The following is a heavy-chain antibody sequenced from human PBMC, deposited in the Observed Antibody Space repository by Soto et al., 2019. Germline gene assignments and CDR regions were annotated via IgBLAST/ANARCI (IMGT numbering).Heavy chain of an antibody. D-gene: IGHD1-1*01. CDR3: ARDDWNDLTNEAFYI. J-gene: IGHJ3*02. V-gene: IGHV4-61*01. CDR1: GGSVSSGSYY. Sequence: QVQLQESGPGLVKPSETLSLTCTVSGGSVSSGSYYWSWIRQPPGKGLEWIGYIYYSGSTNYNPSLKSRVPLSVAWSTNQFPLKLSSVTGAHTAVYYCARDDWNDLTNEAFYIWGQGTMVTVSS. CDR2: IYYSGST.